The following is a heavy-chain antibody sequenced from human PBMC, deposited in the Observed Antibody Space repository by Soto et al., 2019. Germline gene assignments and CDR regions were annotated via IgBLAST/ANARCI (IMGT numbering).Heavy chain of an antibody. J-gene: IGHJ4*02. V-gene: IGHV3-74*01. CDR2: IKSDGSST. D-gene: IGHD3-10*02. CDR1: GFTFSSYW. CDR3: ARLFWAGADY. Sequence: EMHLVESGGGLVQPGGSLKLSCAASGFTFSSYWMHWVRQAPGKGLVWVARIKSDGSSTDYADSVRGRITISRDNAKNTLYLQMNNLRVEDTAVYYCARLFWAGADYWGQGTLVTVSS.